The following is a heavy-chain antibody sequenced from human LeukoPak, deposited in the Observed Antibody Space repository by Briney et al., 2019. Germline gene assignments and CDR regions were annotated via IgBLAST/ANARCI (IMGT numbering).Heavy chain of an antibody. Sequence: SETLSLTCTVSGGSISSYYWSWIRQPPGKGLEWIGYIYYSGSTNYNPSLKSRVTISVDTSKNQFSLKLSSVTAADTAVCYCARDGAYCSGGSCYSRVYWYFDLWGRGTLVTVSS. CDR1: GGSISSYY. D-gene: IGHD2-15*01. V-gene: IGHV4-59*01. J-gene: IGHJ2*01. CDR3: ARDGAYCSGGSCYSRVYWYFDL. CDR2: IYYSGST.